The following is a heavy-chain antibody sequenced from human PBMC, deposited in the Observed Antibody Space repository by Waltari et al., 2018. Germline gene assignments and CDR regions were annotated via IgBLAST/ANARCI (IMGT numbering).Heavy chain of an antibody. Sequence: HVQLQESGPGLVKPSETLSLTCTVSGGSISNYIWSWIRQPPGKGLEWIGYIDTSGSTNYNPSLKSRVTISVDTSKNQFSLKLSSVTAADTAVYYCARVPKEESSGYYRRNWFDPWGQGTLVTVSS. J-gene: IGHJ5*02. V-gene: IGHV4-4*09. CDR1: GGSISNYI. CDR3: ARVPKEESSGYYRRNWFDP. CDR2: IDTSGST. D-gene: IGHD3-22*01.